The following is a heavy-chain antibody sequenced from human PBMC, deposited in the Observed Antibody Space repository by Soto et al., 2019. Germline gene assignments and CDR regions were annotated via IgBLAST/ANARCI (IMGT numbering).Heavy chain of an antibody. Sequence: QVQLVQSGAEVKKPGSSVKVSCKASGGTFSSYTFSWVRQAPGQGLEWMGRIIPILGIANYAQKFQGRVTITADKSTSTAYMELSSLRSEDTAVYYCARRSHSGSYYYFDYWGQGTLVTVSS. J-gene: IGHJ4*02. D-gene: IGHD1-26*01. CDR1: GGTFSSYT. CDR2: IIPILGIA. V-gene: IGHV1-69*02. CDR3: ARRSHSGSYYYFDY.